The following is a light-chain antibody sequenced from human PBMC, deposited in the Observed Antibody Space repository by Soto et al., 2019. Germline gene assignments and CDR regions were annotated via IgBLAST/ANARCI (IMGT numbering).Light chain of an antibody. Sequence: EILMTQCPATLSVSPGERATLSCRASQRVSSNLAWYQQKPGQAPRLLIYRASTRATGRPARFSGSGSGTEFTLTISSLQSEDFVVYYCQQYNNWPLTFGGGTKVEIK. CDR3: QQYNNWPLT. CDR1: QRVSSN. J-gene: IGKJ4*01. V-gene: IGKV3-15*01. CDR2: RAS.